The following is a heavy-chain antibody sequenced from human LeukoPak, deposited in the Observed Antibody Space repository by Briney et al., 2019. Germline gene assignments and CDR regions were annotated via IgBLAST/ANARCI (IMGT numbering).Heavy chain of an antibody. CDR2: TSYSRTT. V-gene: IGHV4-59*08. CDR3: AKLGHIDGWYLGAFDI. Sequence: ASETLSLTCAVSGGSMTGHYWNWIRQTPGMRLEWIGYTSYSRTTIYNSYFKGRATMSIDTSKNQLYLNLTSVTATDTAVYYCAKLGHIDGWYLGAFDIWGQETTVIVSS. CDR1: GGSMTGHY. D-gene: IGHD6-19*01. J-gene: IGHJ3*02.